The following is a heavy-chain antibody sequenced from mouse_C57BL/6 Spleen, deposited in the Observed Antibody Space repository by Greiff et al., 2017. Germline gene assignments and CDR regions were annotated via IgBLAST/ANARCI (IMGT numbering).Heavy chain of an antibody. CDR2: IDPETGGT. J-gene: IGHJ3*01. CDR3: TRDGYDDWFAY. CDR1: GYTFTDYE. Sequence: QVQLQQSGAELVRPGASVTLSCKASGYTFTDYEMHWVKQTPVHGLEWIGAIDPETGGTAYNQKFKGKAILTADKSSSTAYMELRSLTSEDSAVYYCTRDGYDDWFAYWGQGTLVTVSA. D-gene: IGHD2-2*01. V-gene: IGHV1-15*01.